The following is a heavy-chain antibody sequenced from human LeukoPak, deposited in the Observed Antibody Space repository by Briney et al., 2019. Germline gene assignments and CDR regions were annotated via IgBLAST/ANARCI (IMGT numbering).Heavy chain of an antibody. Sequence: PGGSLRLSCAASGFTFSSYGMHWVRQAPGKGLEWVAVISYDGSNKYYADSVKGRFTISRDNSKNTLYLQMNSLRAEDTAVYYCAKGGSDGYDYWGQGTLVTVSS. J-gene: IGHJ4*02. CDR2: ISYDGSNK. V-gene: IGHV3-30*18. CDR3: AKGGSDGYDY. D-gene: IGHD2-15*01. CDR1: GFTFSSYG.